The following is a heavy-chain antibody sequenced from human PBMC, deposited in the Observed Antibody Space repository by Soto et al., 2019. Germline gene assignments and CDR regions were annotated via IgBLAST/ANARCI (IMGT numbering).Heavy chain of an antibody. CDR3: ARRRGSYPPLYYYYYYGMDV. CDR2: IIPIFGTA. CDR1: GGTFSSYA. Sequence: QVPLVQSGAEVKKPGSSVKVSCKASGGTFSSYAISWVRQAPGQGLEWMGGIIPIFGTANYAQKFQGRVTITADESTSTAYMELSSLRSEDTAVYYCARRRGSYPPLYYYYYYGMDVWGQGTTVTVSS. D-gene: IGHD1-26*01. J-gene: IGHJ6*02. V-gene: IGHV1-69*01.